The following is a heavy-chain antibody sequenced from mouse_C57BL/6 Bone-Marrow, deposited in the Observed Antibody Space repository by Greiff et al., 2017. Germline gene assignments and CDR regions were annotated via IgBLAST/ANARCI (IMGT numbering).Heavy chain of an antibody. Sequence: VQLKQSGPGLAKPSQTLSLTCSVTGYSITSDYWNWIRKFPGNKLEYMGYISYSGSNYYNPSLNSRISITRVTSKNQYYLQLNSVTTEDTSTYYGARYDYGSSYFDYWCQGTTLTVSS. V-gene: IGHV3-8*01. CDR1: GYSITSDY. D-gene: IGHD1-1*01. CDR3: ARYDYGSSYFDY. J-gene: IGHJ2*01. CDR2: ISYSGSN.